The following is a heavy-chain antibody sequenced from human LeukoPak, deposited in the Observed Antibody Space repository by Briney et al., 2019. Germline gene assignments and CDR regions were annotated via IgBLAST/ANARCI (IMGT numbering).Heavy chain of an antibody. V-gene: IGHV4-30-4*01. CDR1: GGSISSGDYY. CDR2: IYYSGST. D-gene: IGHD6-13*01. Sequence: SQTLSLTCTVSGGSISSGDYYWSWIRQPPGKGLEWIGYIYYSGSTYYNPSLKSRVTISVDTSKNQFSLKLSSVTAADTAVYYCARDRGASSIAAAGNLNWFDPWGQGTLVTVSS. J-gene: IGHJ5*02. CDR3: ARDRGASSIAAAGNLNWFDP.